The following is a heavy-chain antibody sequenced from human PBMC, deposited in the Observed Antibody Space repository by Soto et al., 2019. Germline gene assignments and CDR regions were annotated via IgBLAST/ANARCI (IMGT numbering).Heavy chain of an antibody. V-gene: IGHV3-30-3*01. CDR1: GFTFSSYA. D-gene: IGHD2-2*01. Sequence: GGSLILSCAASGFTFSSYAMHWVRQAPGKGLEWVAVISYDGSNKYYADSVKGRFTISRDNSKNTLYLQMNSLRAEDTAVYYCARLPTSNAFDIWGQGTMVTVSS. CDR2: ISYDGSNK. CDR3: ARLPTSNAFDI. J-gene: IGHJ3*02.